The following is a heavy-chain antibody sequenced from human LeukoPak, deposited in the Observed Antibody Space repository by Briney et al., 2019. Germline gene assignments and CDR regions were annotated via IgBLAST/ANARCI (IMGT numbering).Heavy chain of an antibody. V-gene: IGHV1-69*05. CDR2: IVPIFGTA. Sequence: GASVKVSCKASGYTFTVNHVHWVRQAPGQGLEWMGRIVPIFGTANYAQKFQGRVTITTDESTSTAYMELSSLRSEDTAVYYCARDPLDSSGYYFDYWGQGTLVTVSS. J-gene: IGHJ4*02. D-gene: IGHD3-22*01. CDR3: ARDPLDSSGYYFDY. CDR1: GYTFTVNH.